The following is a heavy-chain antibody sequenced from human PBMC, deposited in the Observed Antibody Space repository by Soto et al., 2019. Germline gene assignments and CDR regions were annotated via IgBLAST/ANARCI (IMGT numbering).Heavy chain of an antibody. D-gene: IGHD3-22*01. CDR2: INAGNGNT. CDR3: ARGEAMISFHDI. V-gene: IGHV1-3*01. Sequence: ASVKVSCKASGYTFTSYAMHWVRQAPGQRLEWMGWINAGNGNTKYSQKFQGRVTITRDTSASTAYMELSSLRSEDTAVYYCARGEAMISFHDIWGQGTMVTVSS. J-gene: IGHJ3*02. CDR1: GYTFTSYA.